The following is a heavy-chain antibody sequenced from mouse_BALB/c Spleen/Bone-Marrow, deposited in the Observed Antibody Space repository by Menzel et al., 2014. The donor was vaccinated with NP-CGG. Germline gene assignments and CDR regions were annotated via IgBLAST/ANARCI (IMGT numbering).Heavy chain of an antibody. Sequence: EVKLVESGGGLVQPGGSLRLSCATSGFTFTDYYMSWVRQPPGKALEWLGFIRNKANGYTTECSASVKGGFTISRDNSQSNLYLQMNTLRAEDSATYYCAREIINDYHWYFDVWGAGTPVTVSS. J-gene: IGHJ1*01. D-gene: IGHD2-4*01. CDR1: GFTFTDYY. CDR2: IRNKANGYTT. V-gene: IGHV7-3*02. CDR3: AREIINDYHWYFDV.